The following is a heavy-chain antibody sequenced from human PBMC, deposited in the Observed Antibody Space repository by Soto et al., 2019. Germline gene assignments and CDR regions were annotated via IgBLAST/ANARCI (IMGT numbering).Heavy chain of an antibody. V-gene: IGHV3-23*01. Sequence: GGSLRLSCAASGFSFSSYAMSWVRQAPGKGLEWVSGISGSGGTTYYADSVKGRFTISRDNSKNTLYLQMNSLRAEDTAVYYCAKYPGLMVSNGRPSYFYNWGQEALVTVSS. CDR2: ISGSGGTT. J-gene: IGHJ4*02. CDR1: GFSFSSYA. CDR3: AKYPGLMVSNGRPSYFYN. D-gene: IGHD2-8*01.